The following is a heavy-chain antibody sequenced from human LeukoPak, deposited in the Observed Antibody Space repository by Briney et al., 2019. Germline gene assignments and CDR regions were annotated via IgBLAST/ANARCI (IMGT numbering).Heavy chain of an antibody. Sequence: PSETLSLTCTVSGGSISSGDYYWSWIRQPPGKGLEWIGYIYYSGSTYYNPSLKSRVTISVDTSKNQFSLKLSSVTAADTAVYYCAREIGFGEIPAAAQVIDYWGQGTLVTVSS. CDR2: IYYSGST. J-gene: IGHJ4*02. CDR3: AREIGFGEIPAAAQVIDY. CDR1: GGSISSGDYY. V-gene: IGHV4-30-4*01. D-gene: IGHD3-10*01.